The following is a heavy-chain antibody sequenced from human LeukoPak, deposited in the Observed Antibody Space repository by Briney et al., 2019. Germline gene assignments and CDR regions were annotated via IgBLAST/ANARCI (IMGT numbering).Heavy chain of an antibody. CDR3: AATGPYCSSTSCYRGGYFDY. CDR1: GGTFSIYA. CDR2: IIPIFGTA. J-gene: IGHJ4*02. D-gene: IGHD2-2*02. V-gene: IGHV1-69*01. Sequence: ASVKVSCRASGGTFSIYAISWVRQAPGQGLEGMGGIIPIFGTANYAQKFQDRVTITADESTSTAYMELSSLRSEDTAVYYCAATGPYCSSTSCYRGGYFDYWGQGTLVTVSS.